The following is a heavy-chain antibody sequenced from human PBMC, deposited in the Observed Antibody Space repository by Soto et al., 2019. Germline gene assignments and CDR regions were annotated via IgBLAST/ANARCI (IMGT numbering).Heavy chain of an antibody. CDR3: ARSGYCTNGVCYTPFDY. J-gene: IGHJ4*02. Sequence: PSETLSLTCTVSGGSISSSSYYWGWIRQPPGKGLEWIGSIYYSGSTYYNPSLKSRVTISVDTSKNQFSLKLSSVTAADTAVYYCARSGYCTNGVCYTPFDYWGQGTLVTSPQ. CDR1: GGSISSSSYY. D-gene: IGHD2-8*01. CDR2: IYYSGST. V-gene: IGHV4-39*01.